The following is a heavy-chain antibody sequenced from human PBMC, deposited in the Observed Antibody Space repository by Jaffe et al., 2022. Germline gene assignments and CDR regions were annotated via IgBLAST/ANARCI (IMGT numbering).Heavy chain of an antibody. CDR1: GFTVSSNY. CDR3: ARYGSGSTGRIHTKNNYFDY. D-gene: IGHD3-10*01. CDR2: IYSGGST. V-gene: IGHV3-66*02. J-gene: IGHJ4*02. Sequence: EVQLVESGGGLVQPGGSLRLSCAASGFTVSSNYMSWVRQAPGKGLEWVSVIYSGGSTYYADSVKGRFTISRDNSKNTLYLQMNSLRAEDTAVYYCARYGSGSTGRIHTKNNYFDYWGQGTLVTVSS.